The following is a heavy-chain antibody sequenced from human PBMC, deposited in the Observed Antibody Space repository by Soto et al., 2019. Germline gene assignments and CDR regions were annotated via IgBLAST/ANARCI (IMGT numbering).Heavy chain of an antibody. CDR1: GGSISNYY. D-gene: IGHD2-15*01. J-gene: IGHJ5*02. CDR3: ARTMLLGWFDP. Sequence: PSETLSLTCTVSGGSISNYYWTWIRQPPGKGLEWIGYIYYSGNTYFNPSLKSRVTISVDRSKNQLSLKLTSVTAADTAVYYCARTMLLGWFDPWGQGTLVTVSS. V-gene: IGHV4-59*12. CDR2: IYYSGNT.